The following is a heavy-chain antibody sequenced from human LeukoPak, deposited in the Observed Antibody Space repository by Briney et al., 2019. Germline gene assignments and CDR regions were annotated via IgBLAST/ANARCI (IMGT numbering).Heavy chain of an antibody. CDR3: ISQYYDSSGYPIAYYFDY. CDR1: GFTFGDYT. J-gene: IGHJ4*02. D-gene: IGHD3-22*01. Sequence: PGGSLRLSCTAPGFTFGDYTMSWVRQAPGKGLEWVGFIRSKAYGGTTEYAASVKGRFTIARDDSKSIAYLQMDSLKTEDTAVYYCISQYYDSSGYPIAYYFDYWGQGTLVTVSS. CDR2: IRSKAYGGTT. V-gene: IGHV3-49*04.